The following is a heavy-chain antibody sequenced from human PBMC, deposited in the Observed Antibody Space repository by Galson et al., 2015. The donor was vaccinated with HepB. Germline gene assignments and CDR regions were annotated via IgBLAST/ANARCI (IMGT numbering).Heavy chain of an antibody. CDR3: AHLTDDYIWGRPFIGFDY. CDR1: GFSLSASGVG. Sequence: PALVKPTQTLTLTCTFSGFSLSASGVGVGWIRQPPGKALEWLALIYWNDDKRYSPSLKSRFTITKDTSKKQVVLTMTNMDPVDTATYYCAHLTDDYIWGRPFIGFDYWGQGTLVTVSS. CDR2: IYWNDDK. D-gene: IGHD3-16*01. V-gene: IGHV2-5*01. J-gene: IGHJ4*02.